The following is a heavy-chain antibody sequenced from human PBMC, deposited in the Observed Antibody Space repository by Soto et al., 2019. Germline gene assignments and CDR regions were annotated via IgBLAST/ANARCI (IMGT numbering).Heavy chain of an antibody. D-gene: IGHD3-3*01. Sequence: GASVKVSCKASGGTFSSYAISWVRQAPGQRLEWMGGIIPIFGTANYAQKFQGRVTITADESTSTAYMELSSLRSEDTAVYYCARDSSAIFGVVRRPAYGMDVWGQGTTVTVSS. CDR2: IIPIFGTA. CDR3: ARDSSAIFGVVRRPAYGMDV. V-gene: IGHV1-69*13. CDR1: GGTFSSYA. J-gene: IGHJ6*02.